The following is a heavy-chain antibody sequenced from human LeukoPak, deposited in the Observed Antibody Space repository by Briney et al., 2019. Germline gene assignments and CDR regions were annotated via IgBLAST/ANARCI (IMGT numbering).Heavy chain of an antibody. D-gene: IGHD6-19*01. V-gene: IGHV3-53*01. CDR1: GFTVSSNY. J-gene: IGHJ6*02. CDR2: IYSGGST. CDR3: ARDPAVAGTIFLGMDV. Sequence: GGSLRLSCAASGFTVSSNYMSWVRQAPGKGLEWVSVIYSGGSTYYADSVKGRFTISRDNSKNMLYLQMNSLRAEDTAVYYCARDPAVAGTIFLGMDVWGQGTTVTVSS.